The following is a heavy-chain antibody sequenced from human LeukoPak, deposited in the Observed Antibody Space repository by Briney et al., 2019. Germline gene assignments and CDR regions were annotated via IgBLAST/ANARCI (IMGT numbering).Heavy chain of an antibody. CDR2: INHSGST. CDR3: ARGGGIVVVPAAISAFDY. J-gene: IGHJ4*02. D-gene: IGHD2-2*01. V-gene: IGHV4-34*01. Sequence: SETLSLTCAVYGGSFSGYYWSWIRQPPGKGLEWIGEINHSGSTNYNPSLKSRVTISVDTSKNQFSLKLSSVTAADTAVYYCARGGGIVVVPAAISAFDYWGQGTLVTVSS. CDR1: GGSFSGYY.